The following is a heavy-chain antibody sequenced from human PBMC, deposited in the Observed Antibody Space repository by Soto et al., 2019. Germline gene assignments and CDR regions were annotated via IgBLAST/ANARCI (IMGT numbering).Heavy chain of an antibody. V-gene: IGHV3-21*01. CDR1: GFTFSSYS. D-gene: IGHD3-3*01. J-gene: IGHJ4*02. CDR3: ARDRTDFWSGYPDY. Sequence: GGSLRLSCAASGFTFSSYSMNWVRQAPGKGLEWVSSISSSSSYIYYADSVKGRFTISRDNAKNSLYLQMNSLRAEDTAVYYCARDRTDFWSGYPDYWGQGTLVTVSS. CDR2: ISSSSSYI.